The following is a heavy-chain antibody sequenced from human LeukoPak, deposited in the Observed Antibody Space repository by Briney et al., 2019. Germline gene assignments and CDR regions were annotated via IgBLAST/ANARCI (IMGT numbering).Heavy chain of an antibody. D-gene: IGHD3-22*01. CDR2: INPNSGGT. CDR3: ARVGSLDYDSSGYNFDY. CDR1: GYTFTGYY. Sequence: ASVKVSCKASGYTFTGYYMHWVRQAPGQGLEWMGWINPNSGGTNYAQKFQGRVTMTRDTSIRTAYMELSRLRSDDTAVYYCARVGSLDYDSSGYNFDYWGQGTLVTVSS. J-gene: IGHJ4*02. V-gene: IGHV1-2*02.